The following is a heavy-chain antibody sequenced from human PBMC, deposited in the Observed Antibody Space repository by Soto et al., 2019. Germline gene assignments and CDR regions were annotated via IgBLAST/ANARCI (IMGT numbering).Heavy chain of an antibody. CDR2: ISAYNGNT. V-gene: IGHV1-18*01. Sequence: ASVKVSCKASGYTFTSYGISWVRQAPGQGLEWMGWISAYNGNTNYAQKLQGRVTMTTDTSTSTAYMELRSLRSDDTAVYYCARVAGYDSSGYYLDYFDYWGQGTLVP. D-gene: IGHD3-22*01. CDR3: ARVAGYDSSGYYLDYFDY. CDR1: GYTFTSYG. J-gene: IGHJ4*02.